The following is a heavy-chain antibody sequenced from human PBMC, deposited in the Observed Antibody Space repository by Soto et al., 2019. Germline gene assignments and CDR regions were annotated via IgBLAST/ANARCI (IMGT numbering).Heavy chain of an antibody. J-gene: IGHJ6*02. D-gene: IGHD6-19*01. V-gene: IGHV1-2*02. CDR1: GYTFTGYY. Sequence: ASVKVSCKASGYTFTGYYMHWVRQAPGQGLEWMGWMNPNSGGTNYAQKFQGRVTMTRDTSISTAYMELGRLRSDDTAVYYCARDTGKISGWYYYYYGMDVWGQGTTVTVSS. CDR3: ARDTGKISGWYYYYYGMDV. CDR2: MNPNSGGT.